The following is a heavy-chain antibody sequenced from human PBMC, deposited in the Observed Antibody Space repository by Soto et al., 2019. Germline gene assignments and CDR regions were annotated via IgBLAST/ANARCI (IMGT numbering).Heavy chain of an antibody. Sequence: EVQLLESGGGLVQPGGSLRLSCAASGFTFSSYAMSWVRQAPGKGLEWVSAISGSGGSTYYADSVKGRFTISRDNSKNTLYLQMNSLRAEDTAVYYCAKDRVNRKVATMTLTFDYWGQGPLVTVSS. J-gene: IGHJ4*02. CDR2: ISGSGGST. CDR1: GFTFSSYA. V-gene: IGHV3-23*01. D-gene: IGHD5-12*01. CDR3: AKDRVNRKVATMTLTFDY.